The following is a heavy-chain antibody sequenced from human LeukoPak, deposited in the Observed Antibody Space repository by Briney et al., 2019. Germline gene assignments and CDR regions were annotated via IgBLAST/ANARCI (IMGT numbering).Heavy chain of an antibody. CDR1: AFSFTSYS. Sequence: GGSRRLSWAAYAFSFTSYSMNWDRHAPGNGMEWSSCISSSSSYQDYVTTVKGTFTISRYNEKNSLKLQMNSVRAEATALYYCARAVEYNLFDPWGQGTLVTVSS. CDR3: ARAVEYNLFDP. V-gene: IGHV3-21*05. CDR2: ISSSSSYQ. J-gene: IGHJ5*02.